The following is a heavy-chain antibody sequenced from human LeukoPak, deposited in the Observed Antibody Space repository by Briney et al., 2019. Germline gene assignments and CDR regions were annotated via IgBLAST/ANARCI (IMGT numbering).Heavy chain of an antibody. D-gene: IGHD3-10*01. J-gene: IGHJ4*02. CDR3: ARSPLLRWFGEFRGEGIHFDY. CDR2: ISYDGGNK. Sequence: GGSLRLSCAASGFTFSRHGMHWVRQAPGKGLEWVAVISYDGGNKYYADSVKGRFTISRDNSKNTLYLQMNSLRAEDTAVYYCARSPLLRWFGEFRGEGIHFDYWGQGTLVTVSS. CDR1: GFTFSRHG. V-gene: IGHV3-30*19.